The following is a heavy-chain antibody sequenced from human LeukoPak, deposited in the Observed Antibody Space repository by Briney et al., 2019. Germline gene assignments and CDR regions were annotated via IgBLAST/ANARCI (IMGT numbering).Heavy chain of an antibody. CDR1: GFTFSNYA. CDR3: ARDSYQDYYGRFDP. J-gene: IGHJ5*02. V-gene: IGHV3-23*01. CDR2: TSSTGIGT. D-gene: IGHD3-10*01. Sequence: GGSLRLSCAASGFTFSNYAMSWVRQAPGKGLQWVSLTSSTGIGTFYANSVKGRFTISRDNSNNTLYLQMNSLRAEDTAMYYCARDSYQDYYGRFDPWGQGTLVIVSS.